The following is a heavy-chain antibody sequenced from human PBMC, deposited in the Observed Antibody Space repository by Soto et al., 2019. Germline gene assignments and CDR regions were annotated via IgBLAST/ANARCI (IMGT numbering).Heavy chain of an antibody. CDR2: IIPIFGTA. Sequence: SVKVSCKASGGTCSSYAISWVRQAPGQGLEWMGGIIPIFGTANCAQKFQGRVTMTADESTSTAYMELRSLRSDDTAEYNCAGAPYSSSWPPNHEDSFYIWGQGKRVTVSS. J-gene: IGHJ3*02. CDR1: GGTCSSYA. D-gene: IGHD6-13*01. V-gene: IGHV1-69*13. CDR3: AGAPYSSSWPPNHEDSFYI.